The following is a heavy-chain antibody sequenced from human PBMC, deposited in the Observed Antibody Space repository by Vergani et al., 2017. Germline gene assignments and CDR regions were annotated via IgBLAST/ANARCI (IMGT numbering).Heavy chain of an antibody. CDR3: ARENSGYDYNWFDP. CDR2: IYYSGST. D-gene: IGHD5-12*01. CDR1: GGSISSGGYY. J-gene: IGHJ5*02. Sequence: QVQLQESGPGLVKPSQTLSLTCTVSGGSISSGGYYWSWIRQHPGKGLEWIGYIYYSGSTYYNPSLKSRVTISVDTSKNQFSLKLSSVTAAGTAVYYCARENSGYDYNWFDPWGQGTLVTVSS. V-gene: IGHV4-31*03.